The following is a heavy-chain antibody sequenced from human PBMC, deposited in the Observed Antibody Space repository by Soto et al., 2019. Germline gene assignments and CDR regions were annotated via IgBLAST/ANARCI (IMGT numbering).Heavy chain of an antibody. J-gene: IGHJ6*02. V-gene: IGHV1-3*01. Sequence: ASVKVSCKASGYTFTSYAMHWVRQAPGQRLEWMGWINAGNGNTKYSQKFQGRVTITRDTSASTAYMELSSLRSEDTAVYYCAREQRYYDILTGYQYYYYGMDVWGQGTTVTVSS. CDR2: INAGNGNT. D-gene: IGHD3-9*01. CDR3: AREQRYYDILTGYQYYYYGMDV. CDR1: GYTFTSYA.